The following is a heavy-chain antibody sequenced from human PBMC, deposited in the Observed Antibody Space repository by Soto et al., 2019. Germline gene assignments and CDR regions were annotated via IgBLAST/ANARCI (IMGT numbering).Heavy chain of an antibody. D-gene: IGHD3-16*01. V-gene: IGHV1-18*01. CDR3: ARSWVTGKGGLDF. CDR2: ISGYTGNT. CDR1: GYTFSSYG. J-gene: IGHJ6*02. Sequence: QVQLVQSGAEMKKPGASVKVSCKTSGYTFSSYGFSWVRQAPGQGLEWMGWISGYTGNTNYAQKFQGRVTMTTDTSTSTAYMELRSLISDDTAVYYCARSWVTGKGGLDFWGQGTTVAVSS.